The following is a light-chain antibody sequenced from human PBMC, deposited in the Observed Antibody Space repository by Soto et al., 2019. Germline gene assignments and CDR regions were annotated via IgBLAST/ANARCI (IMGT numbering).Light chain of an antibody. CDR2: AAS. CDR3: LQDDGDSWT. Sequence: QMTQSPSSLSASVGEKIIITCRASRDVGSDVSWYQQKPGQAPKLLIYAASNLYTGVPSRFSGSRSCTEFTLTISSLQPEDFASYYCLQDDGDSWTVGQGTKVEIE. CDR1: RDVGSD. V-gene: IGKV1-6*01. J-gene: IGKJ1*01.